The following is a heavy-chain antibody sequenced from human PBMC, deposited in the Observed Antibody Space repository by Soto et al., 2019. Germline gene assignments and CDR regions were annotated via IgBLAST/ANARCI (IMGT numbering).Heavy chain of an antibody. CDR3: AKEGVVVPAAMSLDYYYYMDV. D-gene: IGHD2-2*01. V-gene: IGHV3-9*01. Sequence: PGGSLRLSCAASGFTFDDYAMHWVRQAPGKGLEWVSGISWNSGSIGYADSVKGRFTISRDNAKNSLYLQMNSLRAEDTALYYCAKEGVVVPAAMSLDYYYYMDVWGKGTTVTVSS. J-gene: IGHJ6*03. CDR1: GFTFDDYA. CDR2: ISWNSGSI.